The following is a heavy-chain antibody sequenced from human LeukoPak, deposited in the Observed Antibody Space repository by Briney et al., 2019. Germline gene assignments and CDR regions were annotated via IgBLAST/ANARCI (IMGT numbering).Heavy chain of an antibody. CDR3: ARGSSNYDFWSGYLWYFDY. J-gene: IGHJ4*02. Sequence: GASVKVSCKASGYTFTSYGISWVRQAPGQGLEWMGWISAYNGNTNYAQKLQGRVTMTTDTSTSTAYMELRGLRSDDTAVYYCARGSSNYDFWSGYLWYFDYWGQGTLVTVSS. CDR1: GYTFTSYG. V-gene: IGHV1-18*01. CDR2: ISAYNGNT. D-gene: IGHD3-3*01.